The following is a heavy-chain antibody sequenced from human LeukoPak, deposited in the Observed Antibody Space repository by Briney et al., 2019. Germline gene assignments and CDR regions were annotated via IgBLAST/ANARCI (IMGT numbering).Heavy chain of an antibody. CDR2: TYFSGSA. J-gene: IGHJ2*01. D-gene: IGHD3-16*01. CDR1: GGSISSIGFY. V-gene: IGHV4-39*01. CDR3: ARHLRVGGVKSGTPTFWYFDL. Sequence: PSETLSLTRSVSGGSISSIGFYWGWIRQSPGKGLEWIGSTYFSGSAYYNPSLKSRVTISVDASKKNFSLKLSSVTAADTAVYYCARHLRVGGVKSGTPTFWYFDLWGRGTLVTVSS.